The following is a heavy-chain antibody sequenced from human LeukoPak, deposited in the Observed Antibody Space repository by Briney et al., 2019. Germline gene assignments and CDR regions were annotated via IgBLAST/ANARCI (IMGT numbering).Heavy chain of an antibody. J-gene: IGHJ4*02. CDR1: GYTFTSYG. Sequence: GSLKVSCKASGYTFTSYGISWVRQAPGQGLEWMGWISAYNGNTYYAQKFQGRVTMTRDTSISTAYMELSRLRPDDTAVYYCARDDTVDTAMVGPEYWGQGTLVTVSS. V-gene: IGHV1-18*01. D-gene: IGHD5-18*01. CDR3: ARDDTVDTAMVGPEY. CDR2: ISAYNGNT.